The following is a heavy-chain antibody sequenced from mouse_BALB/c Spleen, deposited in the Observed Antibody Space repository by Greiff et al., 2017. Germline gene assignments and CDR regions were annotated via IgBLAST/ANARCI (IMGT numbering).Heavy chain of an antibody. D-gene: IGHD2-2*01. CDR1: GDSITSGY. Sequence: EVMLVESGPSLVKPSQTLSLTCSVTGDSITSGYWNWIRKFPGNKLEYMGYISYSGSTYYNPSLKSRISITRDTSKNQYYLQLNSVTTEDTATYYCSRARWLRRGGGGAMDDWGQGTSVTVAS. V-gene: IGHV3-8*02. J-gene: IGHJ4*01. CDR2: ISYSGST. CDR3: SRARWLRRGGGGAMDD.